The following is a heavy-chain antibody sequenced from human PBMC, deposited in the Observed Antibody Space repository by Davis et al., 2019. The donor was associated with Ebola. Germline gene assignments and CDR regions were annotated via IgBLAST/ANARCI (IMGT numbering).Heavy chain of an antibody. CDR1: GFTFSGSA. Sequence: PGGSLRLSCAASGFTFSGSAMHWVRQASGKGLEWVGRIRSKANSYATAYAASVKGRFTISRDDSKNTAYLQMNSLKTEDTAVYYCARGNIAARPGYYYGMDVWGQGTTVTVSS. J-gene: IGHJ6*02. V-gene: IGHV3-73*01. D-gene: IGHD6-6*01. CDR3: ARGNIAARPGYYYGMDV. CDR2: IRSKANSYAT.